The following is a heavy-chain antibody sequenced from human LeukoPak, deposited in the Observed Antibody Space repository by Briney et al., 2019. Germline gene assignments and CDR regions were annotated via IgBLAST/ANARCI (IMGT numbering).Heavy chain of an antibody. CDR2: ISGSGSTI. V-gene: IGHV3-48*03. CDR1: GFTFSNYE. CDR3: AELGITMIGGV. D-gene: IGHD3-10*02. Sequence: GGSLRLSCAASGFTFSNYEMNWVRQAPGKGLEWVSYISGSGSTIYYADSVKGRFTISRDNAKNSLYLQMNSLRAEDTAVYYCAELGITMIGGVWGKGTTVTISS. J-gene: IGHJ6*04.